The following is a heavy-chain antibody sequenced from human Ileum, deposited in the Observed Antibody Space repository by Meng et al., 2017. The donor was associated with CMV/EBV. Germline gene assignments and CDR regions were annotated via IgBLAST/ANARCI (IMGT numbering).Heavy chain of an antibody. CDR3: ASSSFHSGRTTDY. Sequence: SETLSLTCTVSGGSVSSGSYYWSWIRQPPGKGLEWIGYIYYSGSTNYNPSLKSRVTISVDTSKNQFSLKLSSVTAADTAVYYCASSSFHSGRTTDYWGQGTLVTVSS. V-gene: IGHV4-61*01. CDR1: GGSVSSGSYY. J-gene: IGHJ4*02. CDR2: IYYSGST. D-gene: IGHD1-26*01.